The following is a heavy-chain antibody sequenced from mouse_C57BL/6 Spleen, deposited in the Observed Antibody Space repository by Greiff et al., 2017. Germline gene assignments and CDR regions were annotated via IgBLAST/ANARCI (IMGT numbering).Heavy chain of an antibody. CDR1: GYTFTDYY. D-gene: IGHD4-1*01. CDR3: ARNWGFAY. CDR2: INPNNGGT. V-gene: IGHV1-26*01. J-gene: IGHJ3*01. Sequence: QLQQSGPELVKPGASVKISCKASGYTFTDYYMNWVKQSHGKSLEWIGDINPNNGGTSYNQKFKGKATLTVDKSSSTAYMELRSLTSEDSAVYYCARNWGFAYWGQGTLVTVSA.